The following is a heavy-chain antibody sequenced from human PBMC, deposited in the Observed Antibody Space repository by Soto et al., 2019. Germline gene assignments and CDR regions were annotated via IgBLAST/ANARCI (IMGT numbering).Heavy chain of an antibody. CDR3: ARGRNSGYGNGGNWFDP. CDR1: GGSFSGYY. J-gene: IGHJ5*02. Sequence: QVQLQQWGAGLLKPSETLSLTCAVYGGSFSGYYWSWIRQPPGKGLEWIGEINHSGSTNYNPSLKSRVTISVDTSKTQFSLKLSSVTAADTAVYYCARGRNSGYGNGGNWFDPWGQGTLVTVSS. V-gene: IGHV4-34*01. CDR2: INHSGST. D-gene: IGHD5-12*01.